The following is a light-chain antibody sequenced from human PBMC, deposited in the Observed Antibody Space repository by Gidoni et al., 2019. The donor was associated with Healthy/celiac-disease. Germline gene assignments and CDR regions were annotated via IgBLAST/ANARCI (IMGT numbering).Light chain of an antibody. CDR3: MQALQIPET. Sequence: DIVMTQSPLSLPVTRGEPASISCRSSQTLLHSNGYNYLDWYLQKPGQSPQLLIYLGSNRASGVPDRFSGSGSGTDFTLKISRVEAEDVGVYHCMQALQIPETFGQGTKVEIK. CDR1: QTLLHSNGYNY. J-gene: IGKJ1*01. CDR2: LGS. V-gene: IGKV2-28*01.